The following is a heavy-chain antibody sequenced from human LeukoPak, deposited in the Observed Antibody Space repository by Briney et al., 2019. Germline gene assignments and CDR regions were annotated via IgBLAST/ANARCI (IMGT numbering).Heavy chain of an antibody. CDR3: ARDDPSNDYGDFDY. CDR2: ISSSSSYI. Sequence: GGSLRLSCAASGFTFSSHSMNWVRQAPGKGLEWVSSISSSSSYIYYADSVKGRFTISRDNAKNSVHLQMSSLTVDDTAVYYCARDDPSNDYGDFDYWGQGTLVTVSS. V-gene: IGHV3-21*04. CDR1: GFTFSSHS. D-gene: IGHD4-17*01. J-gene: IGHJ4*02.